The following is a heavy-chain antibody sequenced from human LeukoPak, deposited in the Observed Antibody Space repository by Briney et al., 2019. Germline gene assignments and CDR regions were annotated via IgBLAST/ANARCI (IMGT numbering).Heavy chain of an antibody. CDR1: GFTVSSFA. Sequence: GGSLRLSCAASGFTVSSFAMSWVRQAPGKGLEWVSALSRSGGSTYYADFVKGRFTISRDNPKNTLYLQMNSLRAEDTAIYYCAKGGDSNYDYFDYWGQGTLVTVSS. CDR2: LSRSGGST. D-gene: IGHD4-11*01. J-gene: IGHJ4*02. V-gene: IGHV3-23*01. CDR3: AKGGDSNYDYFDY.